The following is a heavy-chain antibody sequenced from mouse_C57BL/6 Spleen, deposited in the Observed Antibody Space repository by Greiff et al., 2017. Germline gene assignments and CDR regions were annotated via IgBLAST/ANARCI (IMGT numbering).Heavy chain of an antibody. CDR2: IYPGSGST. CDR1: GYTFTCYW. D-gene: IGHD2-4*01. Sequence: QVQLQQSGAELVKPGASVKMSCKASGYTFTCYWITWVKQRPGQGLEWIGDIYPGSGSTNYNEKFKSKATLTVDTSSSTAYMQLSSLTSEDSAVYYCARDDYEDYYAMDYWGQGTSVTVSS. CDR3: ARDDYEDYYAMDY. J-gene: IGHJ4*01. V-gene: IGHV1-55*01.